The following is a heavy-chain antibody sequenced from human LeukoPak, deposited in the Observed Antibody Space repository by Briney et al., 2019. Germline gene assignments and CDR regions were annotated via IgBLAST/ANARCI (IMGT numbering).Heavy chain of an antibody. V-gene: IGHV3-23*01. CDR1: GFTFSSYA. Sequence: GGSLRLSCAASGFTFSSYAMGWVRQAPGKGLVWVSSISDSDHSTYYADSVKGRFTIARDNSKKTLYLQMNSLRVEDTAVYYCAKGSPAGGPWLGFDYWGQGNLVTVSS. CDR3: AKGSPAGGPWLGFDY. CDR2: ISDSDHST. D-gene: IGHD5-24*01. J-gene: IGHJ4*02.